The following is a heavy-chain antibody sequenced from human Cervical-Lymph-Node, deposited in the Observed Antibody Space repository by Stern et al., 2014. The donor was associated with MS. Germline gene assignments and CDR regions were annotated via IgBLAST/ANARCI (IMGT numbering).Heavy chain of an antibody. V-gene: IGHV4-30-4*01. CDR3: ARDRILSLGGLDV. D-gene: IGHD5-18*01. CDR1: DVYISTGDYY. J-gene: IGHJ6*02. CDR2: IYYSGST. Sequence: VPLVESGPGLVKPSQTLSLTCTVSDVYISTGDYYWSWIRQPPGKGLEWIGHIYYSGSTYYNPPLKSRVTISLDTSKSQFSLKLTSVTAADTAVYYCARDRILSLGGLDVWGQGTTVTVSS.